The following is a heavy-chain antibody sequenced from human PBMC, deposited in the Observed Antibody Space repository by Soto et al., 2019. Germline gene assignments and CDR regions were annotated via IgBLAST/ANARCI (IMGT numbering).Heavy chain of an antibody. CDR1: GGSFSGYY. D-gene: IGHD2-2*01. CDR2: INHSGSP. Sequence: ASGTLSLPRGGYGGSFSGYYWGWVRQPPGEGVGGGGEINHSGSPNYNPSLKSRVTISVDTSKNQFSLKLSSVTAADTAVYYCARGLGYCSMTSCYARYYYYYMDVWGKGTTVTVSS. CDR3: ARGLGYCSMTSCYARYYYYYMDV. V-gene: IGHV4-34*01. J-gene: IGHJ6*03.